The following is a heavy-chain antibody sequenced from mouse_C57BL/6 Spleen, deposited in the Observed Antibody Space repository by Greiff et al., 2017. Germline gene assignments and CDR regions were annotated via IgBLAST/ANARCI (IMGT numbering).Heavy chain of an antibody. J-gene: IGHJ4*01. CDR3: AKRGLGRAMDY. CDR1: GFSLTSYG. D-gene: IGHD4-1*01. CDR2: IWGDGST. V-gene: IGHV2-3*01. Sequence: QVQLQQSGPGLVAPSQSLSITCTVSGFSLTSYGVSWVRQPPGKGLEWLGVIWGDGSTNYHSALISRLSISTDNSKRQVFLKLNSLQTDDTATYYCAKRGLGRAMDYWGQGTSVTVSS.